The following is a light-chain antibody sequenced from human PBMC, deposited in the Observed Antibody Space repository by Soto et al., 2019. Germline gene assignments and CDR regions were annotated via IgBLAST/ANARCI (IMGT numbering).Light chain of an antibody. Sequence: QSVLTQPASVSGSPGQSITISCAGTSSDVGGYNYVSWYQQHPGKVPRLIISDVNKRPSGVSDRFSGSKSGKTASLTISGLQAEDEADYYCASFTRSVTVVFGGGTKLTVL. CDR2: DVN. CDR1: SSDVGGYNY. V-gene: IGLV2-14*03. J-gene: IGLJ2*01. CDR3: ASFTRSVTVV.